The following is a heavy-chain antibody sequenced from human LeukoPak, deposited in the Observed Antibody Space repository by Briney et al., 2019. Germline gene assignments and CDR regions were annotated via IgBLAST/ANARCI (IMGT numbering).Heavy chain of an antibody. D-gene: IGHD6-13*01. V-gene: IGHV3-21*04. J-gene: IGHJ4*02. CDR2: ISSSSSYI. CDR3: AKVRYSSSWYVFDY. Sequence: GGSLRLSCAASGFTFSSYSMNWVRQAPGKGLEWVSSISSSSSYIYYADSVKGRFTISRDNAKNTLYLQMNSLRAEDTAVYYCAKVRYSSSWYVFDYWGQGTLVTVSS. CDR1: GFTFSSYS.